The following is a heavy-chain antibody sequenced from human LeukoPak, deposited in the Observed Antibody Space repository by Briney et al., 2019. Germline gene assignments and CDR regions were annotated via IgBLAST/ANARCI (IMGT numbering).Heavy chain of an antibody. D-gene: IGHD3-3*01. CDR3: ASSIPFWSGYYSAFDI. Sequence: GGSLRLSCAVSGFTFSDYYMSWIRQAPGKGLEWVSYISSSGSTIYYADSVKGRFTISRDNAKNSLYLQMNSLRAEDTAVYYCASSIPFWSGYYSAFDIWGQGTMVTVSS. CDR1: GFTFSDYY. V-gene: IGHV3-11*01. CDR2: ISSSGSTI. J-gene: IGHJ3*02.